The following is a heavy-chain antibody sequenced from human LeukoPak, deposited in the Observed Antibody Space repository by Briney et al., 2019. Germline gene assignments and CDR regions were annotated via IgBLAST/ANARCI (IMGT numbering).Heavy chain of an antibody. D-gene: IGHD3-10*01. Sequence: SVKVSCKASGGTFSSYAISWVRQAPGQGLEWMGGIIPIFGTANYAQKFQGRVTITADKSTSTAYMELSSLRSEDTAVYYCARDWPGSGSNYYYYYMDVWGKGTTVTVSS. CDR1: GGTFSSYA. J-gene: IGHJ6*03. CDR3: ARDWPGSGSNYYYYYMDV. CDR2: IIPIFGTA. V-gene: IGHV1-69*06.